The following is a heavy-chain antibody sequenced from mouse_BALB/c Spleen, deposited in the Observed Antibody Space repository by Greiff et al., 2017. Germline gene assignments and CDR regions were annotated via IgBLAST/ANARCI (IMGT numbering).Heavy chain of an antibody. V-gene: IGHV3-2*02. D-gene: IGHD2-4*01. J-gene: IGHJ2*01. Sequence: DVKLVESGPGLVKPSQSLSLTCTVTGYSITSDYAWNWIRQFPGNKLEWMGYISYSGSTSYNPSLKSRISITRDTSKNQFFLQLNSVTTEDTATYYCAIYYDYDVGTYYFDYWGQGTTLTVSS. CDR1: GYSITSDYA. CDR3: AIYYDYDVGTYYFDY. CDR2: ISYSGST.